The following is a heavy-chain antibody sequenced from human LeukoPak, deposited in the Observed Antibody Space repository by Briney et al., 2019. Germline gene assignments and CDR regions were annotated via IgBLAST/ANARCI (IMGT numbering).Heavy chain of an antibody. Sequence: GASVKVSCKASGYTFTGYYMHWVRHAPGQGLEWMGIINPSGGSATYAQNFQGRVTMTRDTSTTTVYMELSSLRSEDTAVYYCARDGQPGAHYGLKSHGFDFWGQGTLVTVSS. V-gene: IGHV1-46*01. J-gene: IGHJ4*02. CDR1: GYTFTGYY. CDR2: INPSGGSA. CDR3: ARDGQPGAHYGLKSHGFDF. D-gene: IGHD3-10*01.